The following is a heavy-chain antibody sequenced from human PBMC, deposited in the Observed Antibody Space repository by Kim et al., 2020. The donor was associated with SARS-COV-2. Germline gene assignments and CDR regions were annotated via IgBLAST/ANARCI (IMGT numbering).Heavy chain of an antibody. D-gene: IGHD3-22*01. V-gene: IGHV3-11*04. J-gene: IGHJ4*02. CDR3: ARVASGYSFDS. Sequence: YSEHMKGRLGISRDNAKNSVYLQMNTLTGEETDVYYCARVASGYSFDSWGQGILVTVSP.